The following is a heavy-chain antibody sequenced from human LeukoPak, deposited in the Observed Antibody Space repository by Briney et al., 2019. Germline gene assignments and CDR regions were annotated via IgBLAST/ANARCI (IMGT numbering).Heavy chain of an antibody. CDR3: AKGAAVAYNY. D-gene: IGHD6-19*01. J-gene: IGHJ4*02. V-gene: IGHV3-23*01. CDR1: GFTFDDYA. Sequence: GGSLRFSCAASGFTFDDYAMHWVRQAPGKGLEWVSAISGSGGSTYYADSVKGQFTISRDNSKNTLYLQMNSLRAEDTAVYYCAKGAAVAYNYWGQGTLVTVSS. CDR2: ISGSGGST.